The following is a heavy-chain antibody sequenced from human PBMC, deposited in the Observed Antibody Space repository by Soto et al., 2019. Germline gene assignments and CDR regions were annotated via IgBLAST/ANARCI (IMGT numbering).Heavy chain of an antibody. D-gene: IGHD3-22*01. CDR3: ARDPRSGYDSSGYYYTGAFDI. Sequence: QVQLQESGPGLVKPSQTLSLTCTVSGCSISSGGYYWSWIRQHPGKGLEWIGYIYYSGSTYYNPSLKSRVTISVDTTKDQFSLKLSSVTAADTAVYYCARDPRSGYDSSGYYYTGAFDIWGQGTMVTVSS. V-gene: IGHV4-31*03. CDR2: IYYSGST. J-gene: IGHJ3*02. CDR1: GCSISSGGYY.